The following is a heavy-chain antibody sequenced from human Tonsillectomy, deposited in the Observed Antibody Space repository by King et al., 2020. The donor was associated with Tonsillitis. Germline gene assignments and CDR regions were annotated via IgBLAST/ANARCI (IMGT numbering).Heavy chain of an antibody. V-gene: IGHV2-70*04. Sequence: LTLKESGPALVKPTQTLTLTCTFSGFSLSTSGMRVSWIRQPPGKALEWLARIDWDDDKFYSTSLKTRLTISKDTSKNQVVLTMTNMDPVDTGMYYCARTSVAGLYYFDYWGQGTLVTVSS. CDR2: IDWDDDK. J-gene: IGHJ4*02. D-gene: IGHD6-19*01. CDR3: ARTSVAGLYYFDY. CDR1: GFSLSTSGMR.